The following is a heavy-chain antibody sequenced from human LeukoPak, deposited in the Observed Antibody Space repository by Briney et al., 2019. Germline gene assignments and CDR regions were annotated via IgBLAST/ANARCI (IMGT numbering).Heavy chain of an antibody. Sequence: SETLSLTCTVSGGSISSGGYYWSWIRQHPGKGLEWIGYIYYSGSTYCNPSLKSRVTISVDTSKNQFSLKLSSVTAADTAVYYCARVADCSGGSCSFDYWGQGTLVTVSS. CDR1: GGSISSGGYY. J-gene: IGHJ4*02. CDR3: ARVADCSGGSCSFDY. V-gene: IGHV4-31*03. CDR2: IYYSGST. D-gene: IGHD2-15*01.